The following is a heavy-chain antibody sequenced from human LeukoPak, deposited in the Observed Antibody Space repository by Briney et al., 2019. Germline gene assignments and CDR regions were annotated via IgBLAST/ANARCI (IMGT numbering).Heavy chain of an antibody. D-gene: IGHD4-17*01. CDR1: GFTFSTYG. CDR2: ISGSGGST. CDR3: AKVVRNTVTTGAFDI. J-gene: IGHJ3*02. V-gene: IGHV3-23*01. Sequence: GGSLRLSCEASGFTFSTYGMSWVRQAPGKGLEWVSAISGSGGSTYYADSVKGRVTISRDNSKNTLYLQMNSLRAEDTAVYYCAKVVRNTVTTGAFDIWGQGTMVTVSS.